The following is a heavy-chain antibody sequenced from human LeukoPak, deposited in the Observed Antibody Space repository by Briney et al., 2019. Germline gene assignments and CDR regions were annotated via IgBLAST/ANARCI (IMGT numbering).Heavy chain of an antibody. J-gene: IGHJ4*02. CDR2: VHYSGST. D-gene: IGHD6-19*01. CDR3: ARWYSSGWAFDY. Sequence: SETLSLTCTVSGGSISSYYWSWIRQPPGKGLEWIGYVHYSGSTKYNPSLKSRVTISVDTSKNQFSLKLSSVIAADTAVYYCARWYSSGWAFDYWGQGTLVTVSS. CDR1: GGSISSYY. V-gene: IGHV4-59*08.